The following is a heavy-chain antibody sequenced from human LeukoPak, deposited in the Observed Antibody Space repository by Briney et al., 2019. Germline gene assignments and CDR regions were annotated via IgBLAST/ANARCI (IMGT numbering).Heavy chain of an antibody. CDR1: GYTFTGYY. V-gene: IGHV1-2*02. J-gene: IGHJ4*02. CDR2: INPNSGGT. D-gene: IGHD2-2*01. CDR3: ARGPVQDIVVVTLDY. Sequence: ASVKVSCKASGYTFTGYYMHWVRQAPGQGLEWMGWINPNSGGTNYAQKFQGRVTMTRDTSISTAYMELSRLRSDDTAVYYCARGPVQDIVVVTLDYWGQGTLVTVSS.